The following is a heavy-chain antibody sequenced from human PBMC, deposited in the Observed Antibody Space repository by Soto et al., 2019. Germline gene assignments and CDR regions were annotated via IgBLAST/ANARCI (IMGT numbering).Heavy chain of an antibody. V-gene: IGHV1-18*01. CDR3: ARDWAGPGPFAH. D-gene: IGHD3-16*01. Sequence: ASVKVSCKASGYTFTSYGIRWVRQAPGQGLEWMGWISAYNGNTNYAQKLQGRVTMTTDTSTSTAYMELRSLRSDDTAVYYCARDWAGPGPFAHWGQRTLVSVPQ. CDR1: GYTFTSYG. CDR2: ISAYNGNT. J-gene: IGHJ4*02.